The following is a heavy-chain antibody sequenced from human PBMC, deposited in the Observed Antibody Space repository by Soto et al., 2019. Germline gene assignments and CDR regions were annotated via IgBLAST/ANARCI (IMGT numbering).Heavy chain of an antibody. Sequence: EVHLVESGGGLVKPGGSLRVSCAASGFSFSNSWMNWVRQAPGKGLEWVGRVRSNSDGGTADYAAPVKGRFLISRDDSQNTLHLQMYSLTTEVSAVYYCATPGYNSGYDLDYWGRGTLVTVSS. CDR1: GFSFSNSW. CDR3: ATPGYNSGYDLDY. V-gene: IGHV3-15*07. D-gene: IGHD3-22*01. CDR2: VRSNSDGGTA. J-gene: IGHJ4*02.